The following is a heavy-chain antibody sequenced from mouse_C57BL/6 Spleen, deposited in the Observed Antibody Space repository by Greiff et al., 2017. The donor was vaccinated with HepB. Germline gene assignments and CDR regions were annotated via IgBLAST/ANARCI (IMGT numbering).Heavy chain of an antibody. CDR1: GFSLTSYG. J-gene: IGHJ1*03. CDR3: ASPYDYDGPYWYFDV. Sequence: VKVVESGPGLVQPSQSLSITCTVSGFSLTSYGVHWVRQSPGKGLEWLGVIWSGGSTDYNAAFISRLSISKDNSKSQVFFKMNSLQADDTAIYYCASPYDYDGPYWYFDVWGTGTTVTVSS. CDR2: IWSGGST. D-gene: IGHD2-4*01. V-gene: IGHV2-2*01.